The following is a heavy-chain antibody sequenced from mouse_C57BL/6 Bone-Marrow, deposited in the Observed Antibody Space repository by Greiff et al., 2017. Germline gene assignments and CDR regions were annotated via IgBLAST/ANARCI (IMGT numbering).Heavy chain of an antibody. D-gene: IGHD1-1*01. J-gene: IGHJ2*01. V-gene: IGHV5-6*02. CDR2: ISSGGSYT. CDR1: GFTFSSYG. CDR3: ARFTTVVARYFDY. Sequence: DVKLVESGGDLVKPGGSLKLSCAASGFTFSSYGMSWVRQTPDKRLEWVATISSGGSYTYYPDSVKGRFTISRDNAKNTLYLQMSSLKSEDTAMYYCARFTTVVARYFDYWGQGTTLTVSS.